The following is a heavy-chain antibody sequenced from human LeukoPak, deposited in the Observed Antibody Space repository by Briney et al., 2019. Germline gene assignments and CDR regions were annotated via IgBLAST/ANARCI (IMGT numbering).Heavy chain of an antibody. CDR2: INPNSGGT. CDR1: GYTFTGYY. V-gene: IGHV1-2*06. D-gene: IGHD5-12*01. CDR3: ARWNRDSGYEKIDY. J-gene: IGHJ4*02. Sequence: ASVKVSCKASGYTFTGYYMHWVRQAPGQGLEWMGRINPNSGGTNYAQKFQGRVTMTRDTSTSTVYMELSSLRSEDTAVYYCARWNRDSGYEKIDYWGQGTLVTVSS.